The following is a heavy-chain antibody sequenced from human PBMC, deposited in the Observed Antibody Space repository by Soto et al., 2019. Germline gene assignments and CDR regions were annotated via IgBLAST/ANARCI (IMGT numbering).Heavy chain of an antibody. CDR3: ASSAGHPGDFFYYNGMDV. CDR2: VYTPDYT. V-gene: IGHV4-59*07. Sequence: LYILYPNISVSFAPTRNYPSHSVRQLPGKGLEWIGYVYTPDYTRYNSSLKSRVTISVDTSKSQFSLRLNSVTAADTAVYYCASSAGHPGDFFYYNGMDVWGQGTTVT. D-gene: IGHD3-10*01. CDR1: FAPTRNYP. J-gene: IGHJ6*02.